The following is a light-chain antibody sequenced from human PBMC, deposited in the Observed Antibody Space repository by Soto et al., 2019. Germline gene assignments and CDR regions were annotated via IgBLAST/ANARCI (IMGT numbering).Light chain of an antibody. Sequence: DIQMTQSPSSLSASVGDRVTITCQASQDISNYLNWYQQKPGKAPKLLIYDASNLETGVPSRFTGSGFATDFTLTISSLQPEDFASYYCQQSYSTPWTFGQGTKVDIK. J-gene: IGKJ1*01. CDR2: DAS. CDR1: QDISNY. CDR3: QQSYSTPWT. V-gene: IGKV1-39*01.